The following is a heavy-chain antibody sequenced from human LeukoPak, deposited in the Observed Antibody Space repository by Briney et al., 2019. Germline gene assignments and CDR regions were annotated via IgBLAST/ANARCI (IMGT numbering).Heavy chain of an antibody. J-gene: IGHJ4*02. CDR2: INPNSGGT. CDR1: GYTFTGYY. V-gene: IGHV1-2*06. Sequence: ASVKVSCKASGYTFTGYYMHWVRQAPGQGLEWMGRINPNSGGTNYAQKFQGRVTMTRDTSISTAYMELRNLRSDDTAVYYCAKDYRFSDPKSGLASDHWGQGTLVTVSS. D-gene: IGHD3-16*02. CDR3: AKDYRFSDPKSGLASDH.